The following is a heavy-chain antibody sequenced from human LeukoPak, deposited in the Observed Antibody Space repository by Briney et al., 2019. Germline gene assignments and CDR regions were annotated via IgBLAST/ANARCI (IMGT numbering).Heavy chain of an antibody. Sequence: SETLSLICSLSGGSMSSRYSSWIRQPPRKGREWIGYGYYSGTTNFNTSLKSRVTISVATSKNQFFLNLRSVTAAHTAVYYCAREVARCGDLFAWCDPGGQGTLVIVSS. CDR1: GGSMSSRY. CDR3: AREVARCGDLFAWCDP. V-gene: IGHV4-59*11. CDR2: GYYSGTT. J-gene: IGHJ5*02. D-gene: IGHD3-10*01.